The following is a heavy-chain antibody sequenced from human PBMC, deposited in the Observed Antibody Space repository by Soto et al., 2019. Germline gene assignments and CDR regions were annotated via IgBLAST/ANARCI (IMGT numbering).Heavy chain of an antibody. D-gene: IGHD4-17*01. J-gene: IGHJ4*02. Sequence: QVQLQESGPGLVKPSQPLSLTCTVSGGSISSGGYYWSWIRQHPGKGLEWIGYIDYSGSTYYNPSLKSRVTISVDTSKNQFALKLSSVTAADTAVYYCARTNGDYEGRIDYWGQGTLVTVSS. V-gene: IGHV4-31*03. CDR3: ARTNGDYEGRIDY. CDR2: IDYSGST. CDR1: GGSISSGGYY.